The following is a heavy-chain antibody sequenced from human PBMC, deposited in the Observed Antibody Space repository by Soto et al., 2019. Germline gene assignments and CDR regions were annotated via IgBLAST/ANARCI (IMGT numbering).Heavy chain of an antibody. CDR3: ERSPRDGYNSYGY. CDR1: GFTVSDYY. D-gene: IGHD5-12*01. V-gene: IGHV3-11*06. Sequence: LRLSCGASGFTVSDYYLSCIRQAPGKGLEWVSYISSSSSYTNYAASGKGRFTIPRDKAKNALYLQMNSLRAEDTAVYYCERSPRDGYNSYGYWGQGTVLTVSS. J-gene: IGHJ4*02. CDR2: ISSSSSYT.